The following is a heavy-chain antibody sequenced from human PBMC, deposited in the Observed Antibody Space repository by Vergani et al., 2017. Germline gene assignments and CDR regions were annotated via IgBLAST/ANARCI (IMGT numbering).Heavy chain of an antibody. J-gene: IGHJ6*02. D-gene: IGHD6-6*01. V-gene: IGHV4-59*10. CDR3: ARDLESGSSRGTDYYYYYGMDG. CDR1: GGSFSGYY. Sequence: QVQLQQWGAGLLKPSETLSLTCAVYGGSFSGYYWSWIRQPPGKGLEWIGRIYTSGSTNYNPSLKSRVTIPVDTSKNEFPLKLGSVTAADTAVYYWARDLESGSSRGTDYYYYYGMDGWGQGTTVTVSS. CDR2: IYTSGST.